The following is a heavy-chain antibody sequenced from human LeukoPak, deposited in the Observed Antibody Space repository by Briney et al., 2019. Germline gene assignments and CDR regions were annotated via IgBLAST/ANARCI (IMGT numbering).Heavy chain of an antibody. CDR2: ISSSSSYI. V-gene: IGHV3-21*01. J-gene: IGHJ5*02. D-gene: IGHD2-15*01. CDR3: ASRYCSGGSCYSGRGAGFDP. CDR1: GFSFSNYV. Sequence: PGGSLRLSCAASGFSFSNYVMHWVRQAPGKRLEWVSSISSSSSYIYYADSVKGRFTISRDNAKNSLYLQMNSLRAEDTAVYYCASRYCSGGSCYSGRGAGFDPWGQGTLVTVSS.